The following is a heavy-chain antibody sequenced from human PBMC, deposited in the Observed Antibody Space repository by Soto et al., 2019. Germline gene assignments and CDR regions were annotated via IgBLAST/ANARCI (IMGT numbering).Heavy chain of an antibody. Sequence: GSLRLSCAASGFTFSSYAMSWVRQAPGKGLEWVSAISGSGGSTYYADSVKGRFTISRDNSKNTLYLQMNSLRAEDTAVYYCAKVIRENSGSYPATYYYYGMDVWGQGTTVTVSS. V-gene: IGHV3-23*01. CDR2: ISGSGGST. D-gene: IGHD1-26*01. CDR3: AKVIRENSGSYPATYYYYGMDV. J-gene: IGHJ6*02. CDR1: GFTFSSYA.